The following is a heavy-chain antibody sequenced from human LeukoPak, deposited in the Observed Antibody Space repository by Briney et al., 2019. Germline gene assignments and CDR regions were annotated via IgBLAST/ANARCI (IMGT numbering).Heavy chain of an antibody. CDR3: ARESPTFIAAAGHDAFDI. J-gene: IGHJ3*02. Sequence: PGGFLRLSCAASGFTFSSYWMSWVRQAPGKGLEWVANIKQDGSEKYYVDSVKGRFTISRDNAKNSLYLQMNSLRAEDTAVYYCARESPTFIAAAGHDAFDIWGQGTMVTVSS. CDR2: IKQDGSEK. V-gene: IGHV3-7*03. CDR1: GFTFSSYW. D-gene: IGHD6-13*01.